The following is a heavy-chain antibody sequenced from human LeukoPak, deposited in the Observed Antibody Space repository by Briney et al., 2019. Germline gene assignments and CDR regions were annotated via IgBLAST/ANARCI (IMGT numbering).Heavy chain of an antibody. CDR3: ARSVVLYYFDY. J-gene: IGHJ4*02. V-gene: IGHV4-59*01. CDR1: GGSMYNYY. D-gene: IGHD2-15*01. Sequence: SETLSLTCSVSGGSMYNYYWSWIRQPPGKGLEWIGYIYYSGATSYNPSLESRVTISEDTSKNQFSLRLSSVTAADTAVYYCARSVVLYYFDYWGQGTLVTVSS. CDR2: IYYSGAT.